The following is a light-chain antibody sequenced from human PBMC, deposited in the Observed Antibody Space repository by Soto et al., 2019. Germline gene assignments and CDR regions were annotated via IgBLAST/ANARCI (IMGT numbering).Light chain of an antibody. CDR1: QSISSY. CDR2: AAS. CDR3: QQSYRTPPEPLT. Sequence: DIQMTQSPSSLSASVGDRVTITCRASQSISSYLNWYQQKPGKAPKLLIYAASSLQSGVPSRFSGSGSGTDFPLTNSSLQTEDFATFYCQQSYRTPPEPLTFGGGTKVEIK. V-gene: IGKV1-39*01. J-gene: IGKJ4*01.